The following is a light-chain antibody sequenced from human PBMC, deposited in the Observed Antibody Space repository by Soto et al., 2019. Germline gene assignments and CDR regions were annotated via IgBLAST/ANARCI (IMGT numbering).Light chain of an antibody. Sequence: EIVMTQSPATLSVSPGERATLSCRASHSVSSNLAWYQQKPGQAPRLLIYGVSARASGIPARFSGSGSGTEFTLTISSLQSEDFAGYYCHQYNNWPLSFGGGTKVDIK. CDR2: GVS. CDR1: HSVSSN. CDR3: HQYNNWPLS. J-gene: IGKJ4*01. V-gene: IGKV3-15*01.